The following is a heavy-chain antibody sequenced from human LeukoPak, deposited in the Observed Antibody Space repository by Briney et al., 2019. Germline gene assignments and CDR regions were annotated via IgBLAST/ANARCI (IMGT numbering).Heavy chain of an antibody. Sequence: SETLSLTCTVSGGSISSYYWGWIRQPPGKGLEWIGSIYYSGSTYYNPSLKSRVTISVDTSKNQFSLKLSSVTAADTAVYYCARKRGSSSWANYYYCYMDVWGKGTTVTISS. D-gene: IGHD6-13*01. CDR3: ARKRGSSSWANYYYCYMDV. CDR2: IYYSGST. CDR1: GGSISSYY. J-gene: IGHJ6*03. V-gene: IGHV4-39*01.